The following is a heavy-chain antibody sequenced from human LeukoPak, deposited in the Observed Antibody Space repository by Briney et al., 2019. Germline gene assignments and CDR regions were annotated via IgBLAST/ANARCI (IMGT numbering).Heavy chain of an antibody. CDR3: ARDTEETSSSWYLGFQQYRMDV. V-gene: IGHV1-69*13. Sequence: GASVKVSCKASGGTFSSYAIRWVRQAPGQGLEWMGGIIPIFGTANYAQKFQGRVTITADESTSTAYMELSSLRSEDTAVYYCARDTEETSSSWYLGFQQYRMDVWGQGTKVTVSS. CDR1: GGTFSSYA. D-gene: IGHD6-13*01. J-gene: IGHJ6*02. CDR2: IIPIFGTA.